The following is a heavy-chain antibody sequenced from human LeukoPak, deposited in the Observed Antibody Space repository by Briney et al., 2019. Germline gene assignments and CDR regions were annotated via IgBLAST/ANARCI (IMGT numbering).Heavy chain of an antibody. Sequence: GGSLRLSCAASGFTFSNYGMNWVRQAPGKGLEWVSSISSSSSYIYYADSVKGRFTISRDNAKNSLYLQMNSLRAEDTAVYYCARDFTSIRITIFPHWFDPWGQGTLVTVSS. V-gene: IGHV3-21*01. CDR3: ARDFTSIRITIFPHWFDP. D-gene: IGHD3-9*01. CDR1: GFTFSNYG. J-gene: IGHJ5*02. CDR2: ISSSSSYI.